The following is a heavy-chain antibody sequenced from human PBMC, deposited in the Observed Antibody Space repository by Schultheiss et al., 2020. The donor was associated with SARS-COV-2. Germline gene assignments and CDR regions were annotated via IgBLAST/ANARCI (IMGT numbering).Heavy chain of an antibody. Sequence: SQTLSLTCTVSGGSISSGGYYWSWIRQPPGKGLEWIGYIYYSGSTNYNPSLKSRVTISVDTSKNQFSLKLSSVTAADTAVYYCARDRRIDYYDRTYAFDIWGQGTMVTVSS. D-gene: IGHD3-22*01. J-gene: IGHJ3*02. V-gene: IGHV4-61*08. CDR1: GGSISSGGYY. CDR3: ARDRRIDYYDRTYAFDI. CDR2: IYYSGST.